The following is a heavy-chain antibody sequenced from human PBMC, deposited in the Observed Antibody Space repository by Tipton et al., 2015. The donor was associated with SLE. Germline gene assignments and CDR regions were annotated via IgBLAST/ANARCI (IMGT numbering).Heavy chain of an antibody. D-gene: IGHD3-10*01. CDR2: IYSSGST. J-gene: IGHJ2*01. CDR1: GGSISSGDYS. Sequence: LRLSCAVSGGSISSGDYSWSWIRQPPGRGLEWIGYIYSSGSTAYNPSLKSRVTISVDTSKNQFSLKLSSVTAADTAVYYCARTPGGVQGQIGWYFDLWGRGTLVTVSS. V-gene: IGHV4-61*08. CDR3: ARTPGGVQGQIGWYFDL.